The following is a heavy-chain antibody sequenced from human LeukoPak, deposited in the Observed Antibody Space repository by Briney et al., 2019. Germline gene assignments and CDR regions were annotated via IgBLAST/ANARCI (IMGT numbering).Heavy chain of an antibody. CDR3: ARQLSYYGSGSQGFDP. J-gene: IGHJ5*02. V-gene: IGHV4-59*08. CDR1: GGSISSYY. Sequence: SETLSLTCTVSGGSISSYYWSWIRQPPGKGLEWIGYIYYSGSTNYNPSLKSRVTISVDTCKNQFSLKLSSVTAADTAVYYCARQLSYYGSGSQGFDPWGQGTLVTVSS. D-gene: IGHD3-10*01. CDR2: IYYSGST.